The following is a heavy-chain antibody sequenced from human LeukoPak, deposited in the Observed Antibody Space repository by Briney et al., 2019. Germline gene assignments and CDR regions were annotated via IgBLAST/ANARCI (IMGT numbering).Heavy chain of an antibody. CDR1: GDSISSGDYY. D-gene: IGHD1-26*01. CDR3: ARVGYNGSYSWSPSPDAFDI. CDR2: ISSSGST. J-gene: IGHJ3*02. Sequence: SQTLSLTCTVSGDSISSGDYYWSWIRQPAGKGLEWIGRISSSGSTNYNPSLKSRVTISVDTSKNQFSLKLSSVTAADTAVYYCARVGYNGSYSWSPSPDAFDIWGQGTMVTVSS. V-gene: IGHV4-61*02.